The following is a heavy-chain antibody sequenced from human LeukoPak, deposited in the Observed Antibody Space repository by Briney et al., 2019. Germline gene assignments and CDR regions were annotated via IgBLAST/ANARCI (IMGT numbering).Heavy chain of an antibody. J-gene: IGHJ3*02. CDR2: INHSGST. CDR3: ATPYYYDSSGYSHDAFDI. Sequence: PSETLSLTCAVYGGSFSGYYWSWIRQPPGKGLEWIGEINHSGSTNYNPSLKSRVTISVDTSKNQFSLKLSSVTAADTAVYYCATPYYYDSSGYSHDAFDIWGQGTMVTVSS. V-gene: IGHV4-34*01. D-gene: IGHD3-22*01. CDR1: GGSFSGYY.